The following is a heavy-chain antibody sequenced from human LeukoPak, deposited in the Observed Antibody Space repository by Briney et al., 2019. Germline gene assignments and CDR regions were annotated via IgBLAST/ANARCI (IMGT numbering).Heavy chain of an antibody. D-gene: IGHD3-22*01. V-gene: IGHV3-21*01. J-gene: IGHJ4*02. Sequence: GGSLRLSCAASGFTFSSYSMNWVRQAPGKGLEWVSSISSSSSYIYYADSVKGRFTISRDNAKNSLYLQMNSLRAEDTGVYYCARDRGYYDSSGYSYWGQGTLVTVSS. CDR2: ISSSSSYI. CDR3: ARDRGYYDSSGYSY. CDR1: GFTFSSYS.